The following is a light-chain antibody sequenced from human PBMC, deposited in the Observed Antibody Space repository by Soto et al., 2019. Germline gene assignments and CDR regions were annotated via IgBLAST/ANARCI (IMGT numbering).Light chain of an antibody. Sequence: TKSPGTLCLSPEETATLLSRANQFIHSRYLAWYQQKPGQAPRLLIYGASSRATGIPDRFSGSVSGTDFTLTISGLEPEDFVVYYCQQNGNPRRTFAQGTKVDIK. CDR2: GAS. V-gene: IGKV3-20*01. CDR1: QFIHSRY. CDR3: QQNGNPRRT. J-gene: IGKJ1*01.